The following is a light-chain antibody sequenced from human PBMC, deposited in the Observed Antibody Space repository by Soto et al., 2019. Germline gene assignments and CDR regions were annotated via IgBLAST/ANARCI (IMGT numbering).Light chain of an antibody. CDR1: QSVSSSY. V-gene: IGKV3-20*01. CDR2: GGS. Sequence: EIVLTQSPGTLSLSPGERATLSCRASQSVSSSYLAWYQQKPGQAPRLLIYGGSSRATGIPDRFSGSGSGTDFTLTISRLEPEDFAVYYCQQFGSAPEGTFGQGTKVDNK. CDR3: QQFGSAPEGT. J-gene: IGKJ1*01.